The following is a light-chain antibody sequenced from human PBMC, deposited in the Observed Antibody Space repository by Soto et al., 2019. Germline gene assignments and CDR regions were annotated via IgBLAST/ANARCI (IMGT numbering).Light chain of an antibody. V-gene: IGLV1-40*01. Sequence: QSVLTQPPSVSGAPGQRVTISCTGNNSNLGAGYDVHWYQQLPGAAPKLVIFGNRNRPSGVPERFSASKSGTSASLAITGLQTEDEAHYYCQSYDNSLRGWVCGGGTKLTVL. CDR1: NSNLGAGYD. CDR3: QSYDNSLRGWV. CDR2: GNR. J-gene: IGLJ3*02.